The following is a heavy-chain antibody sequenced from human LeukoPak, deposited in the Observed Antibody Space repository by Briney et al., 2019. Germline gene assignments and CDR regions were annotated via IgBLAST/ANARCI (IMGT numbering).Heavy chain of an antibody. CDR2: INHSGST. J-gene: IGHJ4*02. CDR3: ARVGVAGTGR. CDR1: GGSFSGYY. D-gene: IGHD6-19*01. Sequence: PSETLSLTCAVYGGSFSGYYWSWIRQPPGKGLEWIGEINHSGSTNYNPSLKSRVTISVDTSKNQFSLKLSSVAAADTAVYYCARVGVAGTGRWGQGTLVTVSS. V-gene: IGHV4-34*01.